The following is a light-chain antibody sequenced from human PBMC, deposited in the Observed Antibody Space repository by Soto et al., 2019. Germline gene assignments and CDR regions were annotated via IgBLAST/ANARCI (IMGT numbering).Light chain of an antibody. CDR1: QSVSSSY. V-gene: IGKV3-20*01. CDR2: GAS. J-gene: IGKJ1*01. CDR3: QQYGSSPWA. Sequence: MVSTQSSGTLSLPPGERATLSWRASQSVSSSYLAWYQQKPGQAPRLLIYGASSRATGIPDRFSGSGSGTDFTLTISILEPEDFAVYYCQQYGSSPWAFGQGTKVDIK.